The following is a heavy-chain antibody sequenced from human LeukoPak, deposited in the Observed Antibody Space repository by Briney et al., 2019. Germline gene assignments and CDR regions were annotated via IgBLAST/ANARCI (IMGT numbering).Heavy chain of an antibody. CDR3: ARDFGGSSSGIVYY. CDR1: GYTFTRYY. J-gene: IGHJ4*02. CDR2: INPSGGNT. Sequence: ASVKVSCKASGYTFTRYYMHWVRQAPGQGLEWMGIINPSGGNTNYAQKFQGRVTMTRDMSTSTVYMELSRLRSDDTAVYYCARDFGGSSSGIVYYWGQGTLVTVSS. D-gene: IGHD6-6*01. V-gene: IGHV1-46*01.